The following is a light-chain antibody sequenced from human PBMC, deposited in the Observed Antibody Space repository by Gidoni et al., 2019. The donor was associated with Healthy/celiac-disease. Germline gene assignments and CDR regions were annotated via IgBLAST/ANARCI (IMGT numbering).Light chain of an antibody. CDR2: GAS. Sequence: EIVMTQSPATLSVSPGERATLSCRASQSVSSNLAWYQQKPGQAPRHLIYGASTRATGIPARFSGSGSGTEFTLTISSLQSEDFAVYYCQQYNNWPPLPFGGGTKVEFK. J-gene: IGKJ4*01. CDR1: QSVSSN. CDR3: QQYNNWPPLP. V-gene: IGKV3-15*01.